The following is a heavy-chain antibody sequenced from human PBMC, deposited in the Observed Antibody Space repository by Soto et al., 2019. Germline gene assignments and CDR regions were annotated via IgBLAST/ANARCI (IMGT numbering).Heavy chain of an antibody. V-gene: IGHV3-66*01. Sequence: EVHLVESGGGLVQPGGSLRLSCAASGFTVSSNYMSWVRQAPGKGLEWVSVIYSGGSTYYADSVKGRFTISRDNSKNSLYLRLNSLRAEDTAVYYCARDMVRGLYPEYGQHWGQGTLVTVSS. CDR1: GFTVSSNY. D-gene: IGHD3-10*01. J-gene: IGHJ1*01. CDR3: ARDMVRGLYPEYGQH. CDR2: IYSGGST.